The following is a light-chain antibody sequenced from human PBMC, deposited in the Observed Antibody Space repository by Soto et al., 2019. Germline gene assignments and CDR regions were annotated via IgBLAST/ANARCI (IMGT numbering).Light chain of an antibody. J-gene: IGKJ4*01. CDR3: KKYCSSPLT. CDR1: QSVSSSF. CDR2: GAS. V-gene: IGKV3-20*01. Sequence: EIVLTQTPGTLSLSPGERATLSCRASQSVSSSFLTWSQQKPGQAPRLLIYGASIRATGIPDRFSGSGYGTDFTLTISRLEPEDVAVYYCKKYCSSPLTFGGGTTVEIK.